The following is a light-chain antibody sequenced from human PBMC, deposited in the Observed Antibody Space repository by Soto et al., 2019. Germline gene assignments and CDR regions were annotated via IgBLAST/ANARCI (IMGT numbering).Light chain of an antibody. CDR1: QSVSSN. CDR3: QQYGSSPRT. J-gene: IGKJ5*01. CDR2: GAS. V-gene: IGKV3-20*01. Sequence: IVMTQSPATLSVSPGARATLSCRASQSVSSNLAWYQQKPGQAPRLLIYGASSRATGIPDRFSGSGSGTDFTLTISRLEPEDFAVDYCQQYGSSPRTVGQGTRLEIK.